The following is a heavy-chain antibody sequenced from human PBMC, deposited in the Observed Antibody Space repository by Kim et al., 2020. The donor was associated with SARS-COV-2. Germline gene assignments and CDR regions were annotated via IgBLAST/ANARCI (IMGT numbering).Heavy chain of an antibody. Sequence: KGRFTISRDNSKTTLYLQMNSLRAEDTAVYYWARDRLGWLWESGRYGMDVWGQGTTVTVSS. CDR3: ARDRLGWLWESGRYGMDV. D-gene: IGHD3-10*01. V-gene: IGHV3-30*01. J-gene: IGHJ6*02.